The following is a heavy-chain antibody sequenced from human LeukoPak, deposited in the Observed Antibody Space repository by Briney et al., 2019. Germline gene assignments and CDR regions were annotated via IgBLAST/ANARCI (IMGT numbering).Heavy chain of an antibody. V-gene: IGHV1-69*10. Sequence: GASVKVSCKASGGTFSSYAISWVRQAPGQGLEWMGGIIPILGTANYAQKFQGRVTITADKSTSTAYMELSSLRSEDTAVYYYARDRGYCSSTSCYGPDWYFDLWGRGTLVTVSS. J-gene: IGHJ2*01. CDR1: GGTFSSYA. CDR2: IIPILGTA. D-gene: IGHD2-2*01. CDR3: ARDRGYCSSTSCYGPDWYFDL.